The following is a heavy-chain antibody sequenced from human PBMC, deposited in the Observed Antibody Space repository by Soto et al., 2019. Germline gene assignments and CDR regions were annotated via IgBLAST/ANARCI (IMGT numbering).Heavy chain of an antibody. J-gene: IGHJ4*02. Sequence: EVQLVESGGGLVQPGGSLRLSCAASGFTFNSYWMSWVRQAPGKGLEWVANINQEGSEKYYVDSVKGRFTISRDNAKNPLDLQMNSLRGEDTAVYYCARKGGVVDYWGQGTLVTVSS. CDR1: GFTFNSYW. V-gene: IGHV3-7*05. CDR3: ARKGGVVDY. CDR2: INQEGSEK. D-gene: IGHD2-8*02.